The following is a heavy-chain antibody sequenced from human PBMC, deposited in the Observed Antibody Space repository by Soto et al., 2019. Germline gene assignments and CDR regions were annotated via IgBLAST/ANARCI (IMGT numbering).Heavy chain of an antibody. V-gene: IGHV1-46*01. CDR3: THGSGSYSFDY. CDR1: GYTFTSYY. J-gene: IGHJ4*02. CDR2: INPSGGST. Sequence: ASVKVSCKASGYTFTSYYMHWVRQAPGQGLEWMGIINPSGGSTSYAQKYQGRVTMTRDTSTSTVYMELSSLRSEDTAVYYCTHGSGSYSFDYWGQGTLVTVSS. D-gene: IGHD3-10*01.